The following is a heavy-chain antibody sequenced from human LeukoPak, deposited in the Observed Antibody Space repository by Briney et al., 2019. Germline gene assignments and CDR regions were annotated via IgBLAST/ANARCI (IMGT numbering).Heavy chain of an antibody. CDR1: GFTFSSYS. D-gene: IGHD5-24*01. Sequence: GGPLRLSCAASGFTFSSYSVIWARQAPGKGLEWVSYVSSSGTTTYYADSVKGRFTISRDNGKNLVSLQMNSLRDEDTAVYYCARADRDGNKRFLDWGQGTLVTVSS. CDR2: VSSSGTTT. V-gene: IGHV3-48*02. J-gene: IGHJ4*02. CDR3: ARADRDGNKRFLD.